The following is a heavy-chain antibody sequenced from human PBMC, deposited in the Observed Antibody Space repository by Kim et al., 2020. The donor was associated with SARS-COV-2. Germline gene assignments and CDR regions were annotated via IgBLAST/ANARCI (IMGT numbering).Heavy chain of an antibody. J-gene: IGHJ6*03. CDR3: ARKRGGSYIDD. V-gene: IGHV3-53*01. CDR2: RT. D-gene: IGHD1-26*01. Sequence: RTYYTYSVKGRFTISRDDSKNMLYLQMDSLRGEDTATYYCARKRGGSYIDDWGKGTTVIVS.